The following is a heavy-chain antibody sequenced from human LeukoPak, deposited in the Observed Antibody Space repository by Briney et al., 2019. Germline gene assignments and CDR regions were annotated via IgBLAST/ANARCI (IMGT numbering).Heavy chain of an antibody. Sequence: GGSLRLSCAASGFTFSSHAMSWVRQAPGKGLEWVSTLSGSAFTYYADSVKGRFTISRDTSKNTLFLDMNTLRVEDTAVYYCAKGSQESPRTILDAFDIWGQGTMVSVSS. CDR3: AKGSQESPRTILDAFDI. D-gene: IGHD1-1*01. CDR2: LSGSAFT. CDR1: GFTFSSHA. J-gene: IGHJ3*02. V-gene: IGHV3-23*01.